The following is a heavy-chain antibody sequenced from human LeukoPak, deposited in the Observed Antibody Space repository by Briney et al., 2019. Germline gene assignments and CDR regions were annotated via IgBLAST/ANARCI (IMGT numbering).Heavy chain of an antibody. CDR1: GFAFNNAW. J-gene: IGHJ6*03. V-gene: IGHV3-15*01. D-gene: IGHD2-21*02. CDR2: INSKTGGGTT. Sequence: PGGSLRLSCAASGFAFNNAWMSWVRQAPGKGLEWVGRINSKTGGGTTDYAAPVKGRFIISRDDSKNTLYLQINSLKSEDTAVYYCSTEALRVTSDYYYYMDVWGKGTTVTVSS. CDR3: STEALRVTSDYYYYMDV.